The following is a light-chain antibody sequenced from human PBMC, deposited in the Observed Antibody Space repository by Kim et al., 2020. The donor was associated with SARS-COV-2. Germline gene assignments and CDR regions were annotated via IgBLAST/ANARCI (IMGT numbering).Light chain of an antibody. J-gene: IGKJ5*01. CDR1: QSVSTD. CDR2: GAS. Sequence: EVVMTQSPATLSVSPGERATLSCRASQSVSTDLAWYQQKSGQAPRLLIYGASTRATGIPARFSGSGSGTGFTLTLSGLQSEDLAVYYCQQYKNWPPITFGQGTRLEIK. CDR3: QQYKNWPPIT. V-gene: IGKV3D-15*01.